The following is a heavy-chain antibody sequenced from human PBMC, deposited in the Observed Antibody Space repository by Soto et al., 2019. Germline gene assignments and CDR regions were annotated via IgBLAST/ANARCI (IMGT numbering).Heavy chain of an antibody. Sequence: ASVKVSCKASGYTFTSYAMHWVRQAPGQRLEWMGWINAGNGNTKYSQKFQGRVTITRDTSASTAYMELSSLRSEDTAVYYCARDFKPLTYYDFWSGYYTDDRVYYMDVWGKGTTVTVSS. CDR1: GYTFTSYA. D-gene: IGHD3-3*01. CDR2: INAGNGNT. J-gene: IGHJ6*03. V-gene: IGHV1-3*01. CDR3: ARDFKPLTYYDFWSGYYTDDRVYYMDV.